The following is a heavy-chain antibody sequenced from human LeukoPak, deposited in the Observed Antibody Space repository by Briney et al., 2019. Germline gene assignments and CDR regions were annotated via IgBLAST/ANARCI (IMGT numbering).Heavy chain of an antibody. D-gene: IGHD3-22*01. CDR3: AREDYYDSSGYSSPVGAFDI. J-gene: IGHJ3*02. Sequence: SETLSLTCTVSGGSISSSSYYWGWIRQPPGKGLEWIGSIYYSGSTYYNPSLKSRVTISVDTSKNQFSLKLSSVTAADTAVYYCAREDYYDSSGYSSPVGAFDIWGQGTMVTVSS. CDR1: GGSISSSSYY. CDR2: IYYSGST. V-gene: IGHV4-39*07.